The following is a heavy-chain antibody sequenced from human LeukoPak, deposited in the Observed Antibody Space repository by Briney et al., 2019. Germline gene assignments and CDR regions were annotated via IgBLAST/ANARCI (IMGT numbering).Heavy chain of an antibody. D-gene: IGHD2-21*02. CDR3: AEDGEPICGGDCSPFDY. V-gene: IGHV3-30*04. Sequence: GSLLLSCAASGFTFSSYAMHWVRQAPGKGLEWVAVISYGGSNKYYADSVKGRFTISRDNSKNTLYLQMNSLRAEDTAVYYCAEDGEPICGGDCSPFDYWGQGTLVSVSS. J-gene: IGHJ4*02. CDR2: ISYGGSNK. CDR1: GFTFSSYA.